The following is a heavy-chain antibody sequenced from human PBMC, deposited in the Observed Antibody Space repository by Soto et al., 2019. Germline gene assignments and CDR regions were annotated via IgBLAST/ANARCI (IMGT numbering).Heavy chain of an antibody. CDR1: GFTFSSYA. V-gene: IGHV3-23*01. CDR2: ISGSGGST. Sequence: GGSLRLSCAASGFTFSSYAMSWVRQAPGKGLEWVSAISGSGGSTYYADSVKGRFTISRDNSKNTLYLQMNSLRAEDSAVYYCAKDLAGSTSCYWGQGTLVTVSS. D-gene: IGHD2-2*01. CDR3: AKDLAGSTSCY. J-gene: IGHJ4*02.